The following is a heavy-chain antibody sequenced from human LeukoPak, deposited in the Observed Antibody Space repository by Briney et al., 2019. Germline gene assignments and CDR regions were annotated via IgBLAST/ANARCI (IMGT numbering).Heavy chain of an antibody. J-gene: IGHJ4*02. D-gene: IGHD3-22*01. CDR1: GFTFNSYG. V-gene: IGHV3-30*02. CDR2: IYYDGRNK. CDR3: AKRSSTSSGYFDL. Sequence: QAGGSLRLSCAASGFTFNSYGLHWVRQAPGKGLEWVAFIYYDGRNKYYTDSVKGRFTISRDNSKNTIYLQMNSLRAEDTAVYYCAKRSSTSSGYFDLWGRGTLVTVSS.